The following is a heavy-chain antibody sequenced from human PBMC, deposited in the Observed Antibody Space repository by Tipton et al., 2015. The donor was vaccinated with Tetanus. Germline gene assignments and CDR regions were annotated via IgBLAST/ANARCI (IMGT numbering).Heavy chain of an antibody. D-gene: IGHD6-6*01. CDR2: IKTDGTNT. CDR1: GFTFSHYW. CDR3: AGDRGRSTSSTSWFDP. J-gene: IGHJ5*02. Sequence: GSLRLSCAASGFTFSHYWMHWVRQAPGKGLVWVSEIKTDGTNTNYADSVKGRFTISRDNAKNTVFLQMNSLRADDTAVYYCAGDRGRSTSSTSWFDPWGEGTLVMVSS. V-gene: IGHV3-74*01.